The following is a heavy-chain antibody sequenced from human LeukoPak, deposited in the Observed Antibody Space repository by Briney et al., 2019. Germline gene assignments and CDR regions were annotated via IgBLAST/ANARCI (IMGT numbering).Heavy chain of an antibody. J-gene: IGHJ4*02. CDR1: GFTFSSYW. D-gene: IGHD3-16*01. Sequence: PGGSLRLSCAASGFTFSSYWMSWVRQAPGKGLEWVANIKQDGSVKYYVDSVKGRFTISRDNPENSLYLQMNSLSADDTAVYYCARDSLAEPGSYADFWGQGTLVTVSS. CDR2: IKQDGSVK. V-gene: IGHV3-7*04. CDR3: ARDSLAEPGSYADF.